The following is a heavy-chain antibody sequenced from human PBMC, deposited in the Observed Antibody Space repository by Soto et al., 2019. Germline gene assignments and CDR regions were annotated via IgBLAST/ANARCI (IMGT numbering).Heavy chain of an antibody. J-gene: IGHJ6*02. CDR1: GFTFSSYS. CDR2: ISSSSSYI. D-gene: IGHD3-10*01. Sequence: GGSLRLSCAASGFTFSSYSMNWVRQAPGKGLEWVSSISSSSSYIYYADSVKGRFTISRDNAKNTLYLQMNSLRAVDTAVYYCAIDHGSGSYYNPPYYYGMEVWGQGTTVTVSS. CDR3: AIDHGSGSYYNPPYYYGMEV. V-gene: IGHV3-21*01.